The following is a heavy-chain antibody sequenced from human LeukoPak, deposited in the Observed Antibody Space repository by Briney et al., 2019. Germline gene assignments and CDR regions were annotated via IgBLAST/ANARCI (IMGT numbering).Heavy chain of an antibody. D-gene: IGHD6-6*01. Sequence: GXSXRLSCAXSGFTFTTYWMSWVRQAPGKGLEWVANIKQDGSEKDYVDSVKGRFTISRDNAKNSMYLQMNSLRAEDTAVYYCARVYSSSSGRALDYWGQGTLVTVSS. J-gene: IGHJ4*02. CDR1: GFTFTTYW. CDR2: IKQDGSEK. CDR3: ARVYSSSSGRALDY. V-gene: IGHV3-7*01.